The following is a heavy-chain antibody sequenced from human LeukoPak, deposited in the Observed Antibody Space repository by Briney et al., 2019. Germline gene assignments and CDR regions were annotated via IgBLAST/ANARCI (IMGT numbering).Heavy chain of an antibody. CDR3: AKDPHSGYDYEEPHY. J-gene: IGHJ4*02. D-gene: IGHD5-12*01. V-gene: IGHV3-30*02. CDR2: IRYDGSNK. Sequence: PGGSLRLACAASGFRFSSYAMHWVRQAPGKGLEWVAFIRYDGSNKYYADSVKGRFTISRDNSKNTLYLQMNSLRAEDTAVYYCAKDPHSGYDYEEPHYWGQGTLVTVPS. CDR1: GFRFSSYA.